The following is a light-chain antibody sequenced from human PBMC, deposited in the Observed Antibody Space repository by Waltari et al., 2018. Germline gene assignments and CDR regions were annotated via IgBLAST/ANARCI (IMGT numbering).Light chain of an antibody. Sequence: DIVLTQSPGTLSLSPGERATLSCRASQSVSSTYLAWYQLRPGQSPRLLIYGASSRATGIPDRFSGSGSGTDFNHTISRLEAEDFAVYYCQQYGSSPPKFTFGPGTKVDMK. CDR2: GAS. CDR1: QSVSSTY. J-gene: IGKJ3*01. V-gene: IGKV3-20*01. CDR3: QQYGSSPPKFT.